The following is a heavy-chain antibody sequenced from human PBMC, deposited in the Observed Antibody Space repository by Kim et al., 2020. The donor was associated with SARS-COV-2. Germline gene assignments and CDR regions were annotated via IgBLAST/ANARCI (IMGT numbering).Heavy chain of an antibody. D-gene: IGHD2-21*01. Sequence: SETLSLTCTVSGGSLTSYHWSWIRQPPGKGLEWIGYIYYSGNTNYNPSLKSRVTVSVDTSKNQFSLRLSSVTAADTAVYYCARISHCGGYCYSFAYWGQG. CDR2: IYYSGNT. J-gene: IGHJ4*02. CDR3: ARISHCGGYCYSFAY. CDR1: GGSLTSYH. V-gene: IGHV4-59*08.